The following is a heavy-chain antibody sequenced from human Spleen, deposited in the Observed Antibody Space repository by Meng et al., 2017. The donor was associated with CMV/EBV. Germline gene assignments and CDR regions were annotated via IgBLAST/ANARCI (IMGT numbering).Heavy chain of an antibody. J-gene: IGHJ4*02. Sequence: SVKVSCKASGGPFSTFAISWVRQAPGQGLEWMGGIIPIFGTAKYAQKFQGRVTITTDESTSTVYMELSSLRSEDTAVYHCARAGRRMENDYWGQGTLVTVSS. V-gene: IGHV1-69*05. D-gene: IGHD1-1*01. CDR3: ARAGRRMENDY. CDR1: GGPFSTFA. CDR2: IIPIFGTA.